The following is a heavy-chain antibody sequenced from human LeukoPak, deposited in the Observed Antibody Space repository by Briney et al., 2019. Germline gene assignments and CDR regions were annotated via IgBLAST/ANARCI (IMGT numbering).Heavy chain of an antibody. D-gene: IGHD2-15*01. J-gene: IGHJ4*02. V-gene: IGHV1-2*02. CDR3: ARERTLTSCYDY. Sequence: ASVKVSCKASGYTFTGYYMHWVRQAPGQGLEWMGWINPNSGGTNYAQKFQGSVTMTRDTSISTAYMELSRLRSDDTAVYYCARERTLTSCYDYWGQGTLVTVSS. CDR2: INPNSGGT. CDR1: GYTFTGYY.